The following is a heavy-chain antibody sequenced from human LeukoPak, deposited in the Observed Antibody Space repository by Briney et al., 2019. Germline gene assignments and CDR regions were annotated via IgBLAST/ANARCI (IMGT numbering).Heavy chain of an antibody. D-gene: IGHD6-6*01. J-gene: IGHJ4*02. V-gene: IGHV3-30*18. CDR1: GFTFSSYG. Sequence: PGGSLRLSCAASGFTFSSYGMHWVRQAPGKGLEWVAVISYDGSNKYYADSVKGRFTISRDNSKNTLYLQMNSLRAEDTAVYYCAKDGESSSSSDYWGQGTLVTVSS. CDR3: AKDGESSSSSDY. CDR2: ISYDGSNK.